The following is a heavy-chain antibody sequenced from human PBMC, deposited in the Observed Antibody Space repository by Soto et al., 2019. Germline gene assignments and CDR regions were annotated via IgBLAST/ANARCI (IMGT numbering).Heavy chain of an antibody. D-gene: IGHD6-13*01. CDR3: ARLGSSWPYYYYGMDV. V-gene: IGHV4-34*01. J-gene: IGHJ6*02. Sequence: SETLSLTCAVYGGSFSGYYWSWIRQPPGKGLEWVGEINHSGSTNYNPSLKSRVTISVDTSKNQFSLKLSSVTAADTAVYYCARLGSSWPYYYYGMDVWGQGTTVTVSS. CDR1: GGSFSGYY. CDR2: INHSGST.